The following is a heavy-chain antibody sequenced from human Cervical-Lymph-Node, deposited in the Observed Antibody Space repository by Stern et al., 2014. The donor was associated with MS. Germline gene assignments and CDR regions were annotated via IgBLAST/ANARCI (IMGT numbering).Heavy chain of an antibody. V-gene: IGHV5-51*03. CDR3: AREGGDSSGYYHDY. D-gene: IGHD3-22*01. J-gene: IGHJ4*02. Sequence: VQLVQSGAEVKKPGESLKISCKGSGYSFTSYWIGWVRQMPEKGLEWMGIIYPGDSDTRYNTSFQGQVTISADKSIRTAYPQWSSLKASDTAIFYCAREGGDSSGYYHDYWGQGTLVTVSS. CDR2: IYPGDSDT. CDR1: GYSFTSYW.